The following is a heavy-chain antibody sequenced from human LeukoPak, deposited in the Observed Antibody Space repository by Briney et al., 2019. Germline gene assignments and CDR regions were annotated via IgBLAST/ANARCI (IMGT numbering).Heavy chain of an antibody. V-gene: IGHV4-59*01. CDR2: IYYSGST. CDR1: GGSISSYY. Sequence: PSESLSLTCTVSGGSISSYYWSWIRQPPGKGLEWIGYIYYSGSTNYNPSLKSRVTLSVDTSKNQFSLKLSSVTAADTAVYYCAKSDYSNYLDAFDIWGQGTMVTVSS. CDR3: AKSDYSNYLDAFDI. J-gene: IGHJ3*02. D-gene: IGHD4-11*01.